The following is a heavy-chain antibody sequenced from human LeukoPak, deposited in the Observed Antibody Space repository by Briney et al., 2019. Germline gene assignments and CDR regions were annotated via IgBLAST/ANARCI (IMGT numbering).Heavy chain of an antibody. CDR2: IYYSGST. V-gene: IGHV4-61*08. Sequence: PSETLSLTCTVSGGSISSGGYYWSWIRQHPGKGLEWIGYIYYSGSTNYNPSLKSRVTISVDTSKNQFSLNLNSVTAADTAVYYCARGPTMVRGVRTKWFDPWGQGTLVTVSS. D-gene: IGHD3-10*01. J-gene: IGHJ5*02. CDR3: ARGPTMVRGVRTKWFDP. CDR1: GGSISSGGYY.